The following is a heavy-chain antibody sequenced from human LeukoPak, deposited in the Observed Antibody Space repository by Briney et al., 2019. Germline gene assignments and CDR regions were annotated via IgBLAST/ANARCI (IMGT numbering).Heavy chain of an antibody. J-gene: IGHJ4*02. CDR3: AGGMVAAAGPTGGGFDY. D-gene: IGHD6-13*01. CDR1: GFTFSSYA. V-gene: IGHV3-23*01. Sequence: GGSLRLSCAASGFTFSSYAMSWVRQAPGKGLEWVSAISGSGGSTYYADSVKGRFTISSDNSKNTLYLQMNRLRAEDTAVDYCAGGMVAAAGPTGGGFDYWGQGTLVTVSS. CDR2: ISGSGGST.